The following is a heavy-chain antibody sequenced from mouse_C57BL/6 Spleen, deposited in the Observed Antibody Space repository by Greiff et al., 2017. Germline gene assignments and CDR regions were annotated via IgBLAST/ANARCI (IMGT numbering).Heavy chain of an antibody. CDR1: GFSFNTYA. V-gene: IGHV10-1*01. CDR3: VRLAYYGSSYYFDY. J-gene: IGHJ2*01. D-gene: IGHD1-1*01. CDR2: IRSKSNNYAT. Sequence: EVMLVESGGGLVQPKGSLKLSCAASGFSFNTYAMNWVRQAPGKGLEWVARIRSKSNNYATYYADSVKDRFTISRDDSESMLYLQMNNLKTEDTAMYYCVRLAYYGSSYYFDYWGQGTTLTVSS.